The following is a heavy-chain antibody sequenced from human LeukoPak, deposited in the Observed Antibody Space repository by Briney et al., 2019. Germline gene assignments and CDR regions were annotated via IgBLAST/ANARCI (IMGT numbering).Heavy chain of an antibody. Sequence: SETLSLTCTVSGGSISSSSYYWGWIRQPPGKGLEWIGSIYYSGSTYYNPSLKSRVTISVDTSKDQFSLKLSSVTAADTAVYYCARDGPGYCSGGSCYEGYYFDYWGQGTLVTVSS. CDR1: GGSISSSSYY. CDR2: IYYSGST. CDR3: ARDGPGYCSGGSCYEGYYFDY. J-gene: IGHJ4*02. D-gene: IGHD2-15*01. V-gene: IGHV4-39*07.